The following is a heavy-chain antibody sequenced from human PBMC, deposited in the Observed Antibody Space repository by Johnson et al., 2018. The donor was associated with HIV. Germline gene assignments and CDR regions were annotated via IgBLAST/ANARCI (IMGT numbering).Heavy chain of an antibody. CDR1: GFTFDDYG. CDR2: INWNGASR. Sequence: VQLVESGGGVVRPGGSLRLSCAASGFTFDDYGMTWVRQVAGKGLEWVSGINWNGASRGYVDSVKDRFTISRDNAKNSLYLQMNSLRAEDTAVYYCAKGSGSSWYIGAFDIWGQGTMVTVSS. J-gene: IGHJ3*02. CDR3: AKGSGSSWYIGAFDI. V-gene: IGHV3-20*04. D-gene: IGHD6-13*01.